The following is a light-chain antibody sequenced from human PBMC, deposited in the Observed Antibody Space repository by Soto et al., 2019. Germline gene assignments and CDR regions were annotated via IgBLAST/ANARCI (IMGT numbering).Light chain of an antibody. CDR1: QSVSSY. CDR3: QQRANWPHT. CDR2: DAS. Sequence: EIVSTQSPATLSLSPGERATLSCRASQSVSSYLAWYQQKPGQAPRLLIYDASKRATGIPARFSGSGSGTDFTLTISSLEPEDSPVYYCQQRANWPHTFGQGTKLEIK. J-gene: IGKJ2*01. V-gene: IGKV3-11*01.